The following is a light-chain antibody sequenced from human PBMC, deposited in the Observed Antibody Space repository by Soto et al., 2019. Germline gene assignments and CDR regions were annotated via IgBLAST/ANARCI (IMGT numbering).Light chain of an antibody. CDR1: QGISSY. J-gene: IGKJ5*01. CDR3: QQYNSYSRIT. V-gene: IGKV1-8*01. Sequence: AIRMTQSQSSFSASTGDRVTITCRASQGISSYLAWYQQKPGKAPKLLIYAASTLQSGVPSRFSGSGSGTDFTLTISSLQPDDFATYYCQQYNSYSRITFGQGTRLEIK. CDR2: AAS.